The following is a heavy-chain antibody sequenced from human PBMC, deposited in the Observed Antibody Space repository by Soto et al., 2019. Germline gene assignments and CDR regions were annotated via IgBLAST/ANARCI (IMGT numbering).Heavy chain of an antibody. D-gene: IGHD6-19*01. CDR2: IYYSGST. J-gene: IGHJ6*03. CDR3: ASRIAVADYYMDV. Sequence: SETLSLTYTVVGGSISSYYWSRILQPPGKGLEWIGYIYYSGSTNYNPSLRSRVTISVDTSKNQFSLKLSSVTAADTAVYYCASRIAVADYYMDVWGKGTTVTVSS. CDR1: GGSISSYY. V-gene: IGHV4-59*01.